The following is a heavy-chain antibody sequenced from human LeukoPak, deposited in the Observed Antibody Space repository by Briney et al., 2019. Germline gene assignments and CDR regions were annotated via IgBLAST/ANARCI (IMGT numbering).Heavy chain of an antibody. J-gene: IGHJ6*02. D-gene: IGHD4-17*01. CDR2: IYYSGST. Sequence: SETLSLTCTVSGGSISSYYWSWIRQPPGKGLEWIGYIYYSGSTNYNPSLKSRVTISVDTSKNQFSLKLSSVTAADTAVYYCARDAPYGYYYYGMDVWGQGTTVTVSS. CDR3: ARDAPYGYYYYGMDV. V-gene: IGHV4-59*12. CDR1: GGSISSYY.